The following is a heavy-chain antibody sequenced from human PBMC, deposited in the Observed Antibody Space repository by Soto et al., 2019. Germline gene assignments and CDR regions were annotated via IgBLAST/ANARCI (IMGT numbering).Heavy chain of an antibody. J-gene: IGHJ6*02. CDR2: IIPTFGTA. CDR1: GFTFSSYA. D-gene: IGHD2-2*01. Sequence: SVKVSCKACGFTFSSYAISWVRQAPGQGLEWMGGIIPTFGTANYAQKFQGRVTITADESTSTAYMELSSLRSEDTAVYYCARDDWVWSSRNYYYYYGMDVWGQGTTVTVSS. CDR3: ARDDWVWSSRNYYYYYGMDV. V-gene: IGHV1-69*13.